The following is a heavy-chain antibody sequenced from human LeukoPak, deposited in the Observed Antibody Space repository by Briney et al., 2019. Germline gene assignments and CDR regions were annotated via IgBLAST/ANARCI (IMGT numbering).Heavy chain of an antibody. V-gene: IGHV1-46*01. J-gene: IGHJ3*02. CDR3: ARERTLVPTAIGSAFDI. Sequence: GASVKVSCKASGYTFTNYYMHWVRQAPGQGLEWMGIINPSGGDASYTQKFQGRVIMTRDTSTRTVYMELSSLRSEDTAVYYCARERTLVPTAIGSAFDIWGQGTMVTVSS. CDR1: GYTFTNYY. D-gene: IGHD2-2*01. CDR2: INPSGGDA.